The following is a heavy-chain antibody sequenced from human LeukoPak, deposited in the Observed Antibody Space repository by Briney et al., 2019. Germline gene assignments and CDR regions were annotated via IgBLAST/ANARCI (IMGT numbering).Heavy chain of an antibody. J-gene: IGHJ6*02. V-gene: IGHV1-8*01. CDR1: GYTFTSYD. D-gene: IGHD3-10*01. Sequence: GASVKVSCKASGYTFTSYDINWVRQATGQGLEWMGWMNPNSGNTGYAQKFQGRVTMTRNTSISTAHMELSSLRSEDTAVYYCARGLRGWFGELYYYYGMDVWGQGTTVTVSS. CDR2: MNPNSGNT. CDR3: ARGLRGWFGELYYYYGMDV.